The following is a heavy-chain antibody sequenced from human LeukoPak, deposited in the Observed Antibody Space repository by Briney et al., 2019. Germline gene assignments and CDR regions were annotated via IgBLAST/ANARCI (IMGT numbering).Heavy chain of an antibody. V-gene: IGHV3-7*02. CDR1: GFFLRNHW. CDR2: IKQDGSEK. CDR3: TRVGSSGSVDY. Sequence: GGSLRLSCAASGFFLRNHWMSWVRQAPGKGLEWVAIIKQDGSEKYYVDSVKGRFTISRDNAKNSLYLQMNSLRAEDTAVYYCTRVGSSGSVDYWGQGTLVTVSS. D-gene: IGHD1-1*01. J-gene: IGHJ4*02.